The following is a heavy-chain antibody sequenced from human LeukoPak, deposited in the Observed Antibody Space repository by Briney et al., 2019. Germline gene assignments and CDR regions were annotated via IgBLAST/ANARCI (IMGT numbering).Heavy chain of an antibody. V-gene: IGHV3-30-3*01. CDR3: ARGKGIRYLEWLLSYH. J-gene: IGHJ5*02. CDR2: ISYERSNK. CDR1: GFTFSSYA. Sequence: GRSLRLSCAASGFTFSSYAMHWVRQAPGKGLEWVAAISYERSNKDYADSVKGRFTISRDNSHNTVFLQMNSLRTEDTAVYFCARGKGIRYLEWLLSYHWGQGTLVTVSS. D-gene: IGHD3-3*01.